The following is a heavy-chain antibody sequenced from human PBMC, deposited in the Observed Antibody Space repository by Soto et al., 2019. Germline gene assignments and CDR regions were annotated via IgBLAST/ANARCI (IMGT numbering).Heavy chain of an antibody. V-gene: IGHV3-30-3*01. CDR1: GFTFSSYA. CDR2: TSYDASNK. CDR3: AGVYYGGNSVNNY. Sequence: GGSLRLSCAASGFTFSSYALSWVRQAPGKGLEWVAATSYDASNKYYADSVKGRFTISRDNSKNTLDLQMNSLRADDTAVYYCAGVYYGGNSVNNYWGQGT. J-gene: IGHJ4*02. D-gene: IGHD2-8*01.